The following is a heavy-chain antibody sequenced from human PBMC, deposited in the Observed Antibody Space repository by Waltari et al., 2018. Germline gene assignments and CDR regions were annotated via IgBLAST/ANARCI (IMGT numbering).Heavy chain of an antibody. V-gene: IGHV4-61*02. CDR1: GDSISSADYY. Sequence: QVLLQESGPGLVQASQTLSLTCTVSGDSISSADYYWSWIRRPAGKEMQWIGRVSSTGRANSAPSLKRRATISVDSSKNEFSLSLTSVTAADTATYYCAREDLAVRKTGGFDYWGQGVMVSVSS. D-gene: IGHD6-19*01. CDR3: AREDLAVRKTGGFDY. CDR2: VSSTGRA. J-gene: IGHJ4*02.